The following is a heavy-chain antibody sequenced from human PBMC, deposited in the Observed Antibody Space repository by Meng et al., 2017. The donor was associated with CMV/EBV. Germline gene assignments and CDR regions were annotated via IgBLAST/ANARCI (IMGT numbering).Heavy chain of an antibody. CDR2: IYYSGST. D-gene: IGHD2-21*01. CDR3: AREVAYCGGDCSSLHYFDY. CDR1: SGDYY. V-gene: IGHV4-30-4*08. Sequence: SGDYYWSWIRQPPGKGLEWIGYIYYSGSTYYDPSLKSRIIILVDTSKNQFSLRLSSVTAADTAVYYCAREVAYCGGDCSSLHYFDYWGQGTLVTVSS. J-gene: IGHJ4*02.